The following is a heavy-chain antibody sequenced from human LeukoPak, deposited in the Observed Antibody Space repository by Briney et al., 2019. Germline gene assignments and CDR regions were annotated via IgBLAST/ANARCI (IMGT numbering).Heavy chain of an antibody. Sequence: SETLSLTCTVSGGSISSSNYYWGWIRQPPGKGLEWIGSIYYSGSTYYKPSLKSRVTISVDTSKNQFFLKLSSVTAADTAVYYCARGRESDYDFWSGSDYYYYYMDVWGKGTTVTVSS. CDR3: ARGRESDYDFWSGSDYYYYYMDV. J-gene: IGHJ6*03. V-gene: IGHV4-39*07. CDR2: IYYSGST. D-gene: IGHD3-3*01. CDR1: GGSISSSNYY.